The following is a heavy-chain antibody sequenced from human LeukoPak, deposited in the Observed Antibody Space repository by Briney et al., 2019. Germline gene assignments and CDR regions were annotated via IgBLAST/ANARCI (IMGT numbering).Heavy chain of an antibody. Sequence: ASVKVSCKASGYTFTGYYMHWVRQAPGQGLEWMGWINPNSGGTNYAQKFQGRVTMTSDTSISTAYMELNKLTSDDTAVYYCARGDGSGSYYRFSFDYWGQGTLVTVSS. CDR3: ARGDGSGSYYRFSFDY. CDR2: INPNSGGT. CDR1: GYTFTGYY. V-gene: IGHV1-2*02. J-gene: IGHJ4*02. D-gene: IGHD3-10*01.